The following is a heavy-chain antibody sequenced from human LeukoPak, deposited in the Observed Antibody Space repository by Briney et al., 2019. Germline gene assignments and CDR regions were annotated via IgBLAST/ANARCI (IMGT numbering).Heavy chain of an antibody. V-gene: IGHV1-18*01. J-gene: IGHJ4*02. CDR3: AFGDFNFDY. CDR2: ISAYSGDT. Sequence: GASVKVSCKASGYTFTNYGISWVRQAPGKGLQFVGWISAYSGDTNYVQELQGRVTMTTDTSTSTAYMELRSLRSDDTAVYYCAFGDFNFDYWGQGTLVTVSS. D-gene: IGHD4-17*01. CDR1: GYTFTNYG.